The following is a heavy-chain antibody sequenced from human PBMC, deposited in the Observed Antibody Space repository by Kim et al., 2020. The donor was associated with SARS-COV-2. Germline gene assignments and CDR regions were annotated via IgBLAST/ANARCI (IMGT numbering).Heavy chain of an antibody. J-gene: IGHJ4*02. Sequence: SLKGRVTLSVDTSKNQFSLKLSSVTAADTAVYYCARERRLSTMVRGAFDYWGQGTLVTVSS. D-gene: IGHD3-10*01. CDR3: ARERRLSTMVRGAFDY. V-gene: IGHV4-31*02.